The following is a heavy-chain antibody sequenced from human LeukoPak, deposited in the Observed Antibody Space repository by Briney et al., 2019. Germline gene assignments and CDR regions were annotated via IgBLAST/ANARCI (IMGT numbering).Heavy chain of an antibody. CDR3: ARGYGESHFDS. J-gene: IGHJ4*02. CDR2: IRFDGSNT. CDR1: GFTFGSYG. V-gene: IGHV3-30*02. D-gene: IGHD5-18*01. Sequence: GGSLRLSCAASGFTFGSYGVHWVRQAPGKGLEWVAFIRFDGSNTYYADSVKGRFTISRDNSNNTLYLQMNSLRVEDTAVYYCARGYGESHFDSWGWGSLVTVSS.